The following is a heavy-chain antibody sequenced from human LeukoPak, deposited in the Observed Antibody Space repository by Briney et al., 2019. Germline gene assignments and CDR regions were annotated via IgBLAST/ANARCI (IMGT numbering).Heavy chain of an antibody. CDR1: GFTFSRYW. CDR2: IKQDGSEK. CDR3: ARDAGDPPNTQQWPSSVDQ. Sequence: PGGSLRLSCAASGFTFSRYWMSWVRQAPGKGLEWVANIKQDGSEKYYVDSVKGRFTISIDKAKNSLSLHINSLRAEDASVYLCARDAGDPPNTQQWPSSVDQWGQGTLVTVSS. V-gene: IGHV3-7*03. D-gene: IGHD5-18*01. J-gene: IGHJ4*02.